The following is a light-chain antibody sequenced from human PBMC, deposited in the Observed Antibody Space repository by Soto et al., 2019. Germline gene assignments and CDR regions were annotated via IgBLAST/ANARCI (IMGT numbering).Light chain of an antibody. J-gene: IGKJ1*01. CDR1: QSISSW. Sequence: DIQMTQSPSSLSASVGDRVTITCRASQSISSWLAWYQQKSGTAPKLLIYAASTLHTGVPSRFSGRGSGTDFTLTINNLQREDFADYFCQQTYSNLWTFGQGTKVDIK. V-gene: IGKV1-39*01. CDR3: QQTYSNLWT. CDR2: AAS.